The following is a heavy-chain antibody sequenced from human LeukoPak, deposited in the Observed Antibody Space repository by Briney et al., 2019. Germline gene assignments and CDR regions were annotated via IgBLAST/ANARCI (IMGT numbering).Heavy chain of an antibody. D-gene: IGHD4-11*01. CDR1: GFISRSSA. V-gene: IGHV3-23*01. CDR3: AYSSFWGRASFFDV. CDR2: IVGSGFTT. J-gene: IGHJ2*01. Sequence: GGSLRLSCEASGFISRSSAMSWVRQAPGKGREWVSIIVGSGFTTDYAESVKGRFTISRDNAKNTVYLQMNSLRADDTAVYHCAYSSFWGRASFFDVWGRGTLVTVSS.